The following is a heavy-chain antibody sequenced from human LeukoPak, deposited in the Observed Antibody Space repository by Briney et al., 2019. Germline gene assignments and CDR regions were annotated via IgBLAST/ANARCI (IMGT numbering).Heavy chain of an antibody. Sequence: PEGSLRLSCAASGFTFSSYAMSWVRQAPGKGLEWVSAISGSGGSTYYADSVKGRFTISRDNSKNTLYLQMNSLRSEDTAVYYCARAGGYNPTYGMDVWGKGTTVTVSS. V-gene: IGHV3-23*01. J-gene: IGHJ6*04. CDR3: ARAGGYNPTYGMDV. CDR1: GFTFSSYA. D-gene: IGHD5-18*01. CDR2: ISGSGGST.